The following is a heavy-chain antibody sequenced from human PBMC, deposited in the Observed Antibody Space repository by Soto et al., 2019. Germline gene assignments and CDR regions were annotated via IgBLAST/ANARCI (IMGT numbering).Heavy chain of an antibody. Sequence: PGGSLRLSCAASGISTSSYWMGWVRQAPGRGLEWVASIKKDGSEKYYMDSLKGRFTISRDNALNSLYLQMNSLRAEDTAVYFCVTGYHSDYWGQGTLVTVYS. CDR1: GISTSSYW. J-gene: IGHJ4*02. V-gene: IGHV3-7*03. CDR2: IKKDGSEK. CDR3: VTGYHSDY. D-gene: IGHD5-18*01.